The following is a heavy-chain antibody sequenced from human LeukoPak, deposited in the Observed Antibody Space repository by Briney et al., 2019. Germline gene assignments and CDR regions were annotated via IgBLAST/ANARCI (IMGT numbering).Heavy chain of an antibody. Sequence: SVKVSCKASGGTFSSYAISWVRQAPGQGLGWMGGIIPIFGTANYAQKFQGRVTITADESTSTAYMELSSLRSEDTAVYYCARDGLGGLLFDYWGQGTLVTVSS. J-gene: IGHJ4*02. D-gene: IGHD3-10*01. V-gene: IGHV1-69*13. CDR1: GGTFSSYA. CDR3: ARDGLGGLLFDY. CDR2: IIPIFGTA.